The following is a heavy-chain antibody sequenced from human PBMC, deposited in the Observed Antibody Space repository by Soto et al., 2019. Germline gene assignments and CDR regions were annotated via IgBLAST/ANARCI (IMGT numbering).Heavy chain of an antibody. J-gene: IGHJ4*02. V-gene: IGHV4-30-4*01. CDR3: AREEGATTYLDY. Sequence: SETLSLTCTVSGGSISSGDYYWSWIRQPPGKGLEWIGYIYYSGSTYYNPSLKSRVTISVDTSKNQFSLKLSSVTAADTAVYYCAREEGATTYLDYWGQGTLVTVSS. CDR1: GGSISSGDYY. CDR2: IYYSGST. D-gene: IGHD1-26*01.